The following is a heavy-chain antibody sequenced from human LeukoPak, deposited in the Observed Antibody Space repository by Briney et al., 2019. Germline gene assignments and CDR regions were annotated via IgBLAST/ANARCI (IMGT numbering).Heavy chain of an antibody. D-gene: IGHD5-12*01. CDR2: ISNSGNSR. CDR3: ARSGYDLIDY. Sequence: GGSLRLSCAASGFSFSSYAITWVRPAPGKGLEWVSAISNSGNSRYYADSVKGRFTISRDNSKNTVYVQMNSLRADDTAVYYCARSGYDLIDYWGQGTLVTVSS. V-gene: IGHV3-23*01. CDR1: GFSFSSYA. J-gene: IGHJ4*02.